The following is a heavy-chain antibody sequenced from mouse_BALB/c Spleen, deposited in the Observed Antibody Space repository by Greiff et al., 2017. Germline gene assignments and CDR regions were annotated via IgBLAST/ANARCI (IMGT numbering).Heavy chain of an antibody. CDR1: GFTFSSYA. Sequence: EVKLVESGGGLVKPGGSLKLSCAASGFTFSSYAMSWVRQSPEKRLEWVAEISSGGSYTYYPDTVTGRFTISRDNAKNTLYLQMSSLKSEDTAMYYCARDYGNYGDYAMDYWGQGTSVTVSS. CDR3: ARDYGNYGDYAMDY. D-gene: IGHD2-1*01. V-gene: IGHV5-9-4*01. CDR2: ISSGGSYT. J-gene: IGHJ4*01.